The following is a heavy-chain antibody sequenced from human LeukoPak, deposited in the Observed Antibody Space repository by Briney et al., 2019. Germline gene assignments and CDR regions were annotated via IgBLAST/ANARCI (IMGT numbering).Heavy chain of an antibody. CDR2: ISYDGSNK. CDR3: ANERNFDGSSENGMDV. CDR1: GFTFSSYA. J-gene: IGHJ6*02. D-gene: IGHD1-14*01. V-gene: IGHV3-30*18. Sequence: GGSLRLSCAASGFTFSSYAMHWVRQAPGKGLEWVAVISYDGSNKYYADSVKGRFTISRDNSKNTLYLQMNSLRAEDTAVYYCANERNFDGSSENGMDVWGQGTTVTVSS.